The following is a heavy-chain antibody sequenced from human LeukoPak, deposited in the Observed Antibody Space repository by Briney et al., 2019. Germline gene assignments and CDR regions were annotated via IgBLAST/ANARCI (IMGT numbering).Heavy chain of an antibody. CDR2: ISAYNGNT. V-gene: IGHV1-18*01. J-gene: IGHJ4*02. CDR3: ARDRALGYCSSTSCYNLDY. Sequence: ASVKVSCKASNYTFTNYGISWVRQAPGQGLEWMGWISAYNGNTKYAEKLQGRVTMTTDTSTSTAHMELRSLRSDDTAVYYCARDRALGYCSSTSCYNLDYWGQGTLVTVSS. CDR1: NYTFTNYG. D-gene: IGHD2-2*02.